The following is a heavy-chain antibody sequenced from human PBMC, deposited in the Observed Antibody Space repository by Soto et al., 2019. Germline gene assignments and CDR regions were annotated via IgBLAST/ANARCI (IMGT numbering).Heavy chain of an antibody. D-gene: IGHD3-10*01. Sequence: NPSETLSLTCAVYGGSFSGYYWSWIRQPPGKGLEWIGEINHSGSTNYNPSLKSRVTISVDTSKNQFSLKLSSVTAADTAVYYCARGSLLWFGRPARWFDPWGQGTLVTVSS. CDR2: INHSGST. V-gene: IGHV4-34*01. J-gene: IGHJ5*02. CDR1: GGSFSGYY. CDR3: ARGSLLWFGRPARWFDP.